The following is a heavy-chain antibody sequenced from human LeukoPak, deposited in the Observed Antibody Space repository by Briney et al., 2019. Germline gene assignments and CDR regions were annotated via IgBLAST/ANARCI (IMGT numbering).Heavy chain of an antibody. D-gene: IGHD1-1*01. CDR3: AIWTSGNY. Sequence: GGSLRLSCAASGFTFNRSWRNWVRQAPGKGLEWAANMDPSGSQKRYVDSVEGRFTISKDNPGASLYLDMHSLRAEDTAIYYCAIWTSGNYWGQGTLVTVSS. J-gene: IGHJ4*02. V-gene: IGHV3-7*01. CDR1: GFTFNRSW. CDR2: MDPSGSQK.